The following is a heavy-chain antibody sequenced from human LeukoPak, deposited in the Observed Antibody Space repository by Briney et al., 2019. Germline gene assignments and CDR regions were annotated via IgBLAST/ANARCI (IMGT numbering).Heavy chain of an antibody. D-gene: IGHD3-22*01. J-gene: IGHJ6*02. CDR2: INTNTGNP. CDR1: GYTFTSYG. V-gene: IGHV7-4-1*02. Sequence: ASVKVSCKASGYTFTSYGISWVRQAPGQGLEWMGWINTNTGNPTYAQGFTGRFVFSLDTSVSTAYLQISSLKAEDTAVYYCARDNLITMIVVRNYYGMDVWGQGTTVTVSS. CDR3: ARDNLITMIVVRNYYGMDV.